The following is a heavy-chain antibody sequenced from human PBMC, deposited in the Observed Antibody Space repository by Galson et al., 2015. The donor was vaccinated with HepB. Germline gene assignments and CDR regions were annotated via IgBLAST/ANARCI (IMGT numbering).Heavy chain of an antibody. V-gene: IGHV3-64D*09. J-gene: IGHJ4*02. CDR2: INPNGGST. CDR3: VKRADGNGYNYDY. Sequence: SLRLSCAASGFTFSTYPMHWVRQAPGKGLEYVSSINPNGGSTIYADSVKGRFSISRDNSKNTLYLQMSSLRVEDTAVYYCVKRADGNGYNYDYWGQGTLVTVSS. CDR1: GFTFSTYP. D-gene: IGHD5-24*01.